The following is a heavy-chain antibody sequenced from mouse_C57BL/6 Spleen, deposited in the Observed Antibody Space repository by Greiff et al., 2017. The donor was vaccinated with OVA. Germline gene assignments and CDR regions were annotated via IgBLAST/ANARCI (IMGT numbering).Heavy chain of an antibody. J-gene: IGHJ2*01. CDR2: INPSSGYT. V-gene: IGHV1-4*01. CDR3: AGYSNYYDY. CDR1: GYTFTSYT. Sequence: VQLQESGAELARPAASVTMSCKASGYTFTSYTMHWVKQRPGKGLEWIGYINPSSGYTKYNQKFKDKATLTADKSSSTAYMQLSSLTSEDSAVYYCAGYSNYYDYWGQGTTLTVSS. D-gene: IGHD2-5*01.